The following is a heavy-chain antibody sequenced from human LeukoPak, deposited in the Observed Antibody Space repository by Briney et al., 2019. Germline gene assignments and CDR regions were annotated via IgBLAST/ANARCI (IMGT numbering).Heavy chain of an antibody. J-gene: IGHJ3*02. CDR1: GYSISSGYY. Sequence: SETLSLTCAVSGYSISSGYYWGWIRQPPGKGLEWIGSIYHSGSTYYNPPLKSRVTISVDTSKNQFSLKLSSVTAADTAVYYCASTMMPKDAFDIWGQGTMVTVSS. D-gene: IGHD3-22*01. CDR2: IYHSGST. V-gene: IGHV4-38-2*01. CDR3: ASTMMPKDAFDI.